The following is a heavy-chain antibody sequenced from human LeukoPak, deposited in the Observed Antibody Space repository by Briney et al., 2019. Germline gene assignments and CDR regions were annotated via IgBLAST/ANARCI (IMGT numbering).Heavy chain of an antibody. D-gene: IGHD4-17*01. CDR1: GGSISSGIYS. V-gene: IGHV4-30-2*01. J-gene: IGHJ4*02. Sequence: PSETLSLTCAVSGGSISSGIYSWNWIRQPAGKGLEWIGYIYHSGSTYYNPSLKSRVTILVDRSKNQFSLKLSSVTAAYTAVYYCARDNGDYPYYFDFWGQGTLVTVSS. CDR2: IYHSGST. CDR3: ARDNGDYPYYFDF.